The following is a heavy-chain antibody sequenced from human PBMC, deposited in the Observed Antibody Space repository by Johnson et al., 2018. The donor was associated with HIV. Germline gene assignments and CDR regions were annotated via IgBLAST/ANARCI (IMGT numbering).Heavy chain of an antibody. CDR1: GFTFDDYG. Sequence: EMQLVESGGGVVRPGGSLRISCAASGFTFDDYGMSWVRQAPGKGLEWVSGINWNGGSTAYADSVRGRFTISRDNAKNSLYLQMNSLRAEDTALYYCARGSRYTYYNDDAYLLHAFDFWGQGTMVTVSS. CDR2: INWNGGST. CDR3: ARGSRYTYYNDDAYLLHAFDF. D-gene: IGHD3-22*01. V-gene: IGHV3-20*04. J-gene: IGHJ3*01.